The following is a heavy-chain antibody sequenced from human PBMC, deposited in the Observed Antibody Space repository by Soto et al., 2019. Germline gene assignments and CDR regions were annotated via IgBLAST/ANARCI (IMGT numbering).Heavy chain of an antibody. D-gene: IGHD2-21*02. Sequence: QITLKESGPSLVKPTQTLTLTCTFSGFSLSTGGVGVGWIRQPPGKALEWLALIYWDDDKRYSPSLRSRLTVTKNTSKTQVVLTMTNMDPVNTATYYCAHSRCGGDCLQSYPSHYYYGMDVWGQGPRSPSP. CDR1: GFSLSTGGVG. J-gene: IGHJ6*02. CDR2: IYWDDDK. V-gene: IGHV2-5*02. CDR3: AHSRCGGDCLQSYPSHYYYGMDV.